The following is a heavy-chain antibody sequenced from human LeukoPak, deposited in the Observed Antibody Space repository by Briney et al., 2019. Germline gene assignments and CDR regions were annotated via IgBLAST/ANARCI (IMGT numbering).Heavy chain of an antibody. CDR1: GGSISSYY. CDR3: ARQERDTGNYVAFFHH. V-gene: IGHV4-59*08. Sequence: PSETLSLTCTVSGGSISSYYWSWIRQPPGKGLEWIGYIYYSGSTNYNPSLKSRVTISVDTSKNQFSLKLSSVTAADTAIYYCARQERDTGNYVAFFHHWGQGTLVTVSS. D-gene: IGHD1-26*01. CDR2: IYYSGST. J-gene: IGHJ1*01.